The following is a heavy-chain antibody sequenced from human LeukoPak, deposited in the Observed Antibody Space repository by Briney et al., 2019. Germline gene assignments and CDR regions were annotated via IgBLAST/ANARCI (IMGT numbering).Heavy chain of an antibody. V-gene: IGHV1-69*06. Sequence: SVKVSCKASGGTFSSYAISWVRQAPGQGLEWMGGIIPIFGTANYAQKFQGRVTITADKSTSTAYMELSSLRSEDTAVYYCTRVAARPHYFDYWGQGTLVTVSS. CDR2: IIPIFGTA. CDR3: TRVAARPHYFDY. D-gene: IGHD6-6*01. CDR1: GGTFSSYA. J-gene: IGHJ4*02.